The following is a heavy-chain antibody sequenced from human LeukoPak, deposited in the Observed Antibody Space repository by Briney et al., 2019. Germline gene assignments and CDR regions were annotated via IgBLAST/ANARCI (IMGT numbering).Heavy chain of an antibody. Sequence: SGGSLRLPCAAPGFTFRTYGMHWVRQAPGKGLEWVAFMRYDGSNEYYADSVKGRFTISRDNSKNTLYLQMNSLRAEDTAVYYCAKDYYGSGSLFDYWGQGTLVTVSS. CDR1: GFTFRTYG. D-gene: IGHD3-10*01. V-gene: IGHV3-30*02. CDR3: AKDYYGSGSLFDY. J-gene: IGHJ4*02. CDR2: MRYDGSNE.